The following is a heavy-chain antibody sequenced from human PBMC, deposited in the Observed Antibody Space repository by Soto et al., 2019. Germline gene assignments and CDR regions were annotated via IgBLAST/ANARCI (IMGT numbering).Heavy chain of an antibody. CDR2: IYPGDSKT. V-gene: IGHV5-51*01. CDR3: ARLTADYTPNRAY. D-gene: IGHD4-4*01. Sequence: GKGLEWMGIIYPGDSKTRYRPSFQGQVTVSADKSINTAYLQWGSLKASDTAMYYCARLTADYTPNRAYWGQGTLVPVSS. J-gene: IGHJ4*01.